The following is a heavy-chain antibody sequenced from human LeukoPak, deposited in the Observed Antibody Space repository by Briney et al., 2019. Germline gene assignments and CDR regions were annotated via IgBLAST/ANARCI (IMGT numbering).Heavy chain of an antibody. D-gene: IGHD5-24*01. Sequence: GGSLRLSCAASGFTFSGSAMHWVRQASGKGLEWVGRIRSKANSYATVYAASVKGRFTISRDNAKNSLYLQTNSLRAEDTAVYYCARGRMATTDYWGQGTLVTVSS. CDR3: ARGRMATTDY. CDR2: IRSKANSYAT. V-gene: IGHV3-73*01. J-gene: IGHJ4*02. CDR1: GFTFSGSA.